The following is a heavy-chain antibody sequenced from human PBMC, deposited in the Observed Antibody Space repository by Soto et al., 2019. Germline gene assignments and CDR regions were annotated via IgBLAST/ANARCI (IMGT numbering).Heavy chain of an antibody. CDR2: IHFSGTA. CDR3: PRRRAEPHCEC. V-gene: IGHV4-39*01. J-gene: IGHJ4*02. Sequence: ETLSVACRVPGGSISIRSSEWGWISETPGKGLEWVGHIHFSGTAVYSTSLKSRVSISVDTSKNWFSLKAIAVTAAYTATYDCPRRRAEPHCECWGRRTPGTV. CDR1: GGSISIRSSE.